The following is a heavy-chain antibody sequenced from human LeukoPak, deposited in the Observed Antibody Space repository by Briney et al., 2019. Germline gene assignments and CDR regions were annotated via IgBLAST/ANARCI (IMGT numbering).Heavy chain of an antibody. J-gene: IGHJ3*02. CDR2: IYPGDSDT. V-gene: IGHV5-51*01. CDR1: GYSLTSYW. CDR3: ARRVGGYCSSTSCYSASTYDAFDI. D-gene: IGHD2-2*01. Sequence: GESLKISCKGSGYSLTSYWIGWVRQMPGKGLEWMGIIYPGDSDTRYSPSFQGQVTISADKSISTAYLQWSSLKASDTAMYYCARRVGGYCSSTSCYSASTYDAFDIWGQGTMVTVSS.